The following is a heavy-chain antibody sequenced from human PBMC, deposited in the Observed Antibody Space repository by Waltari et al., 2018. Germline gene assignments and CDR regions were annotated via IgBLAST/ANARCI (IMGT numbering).Heavy chain of an antibody. CDR2: ISSLSSYI. J-gene: IGHJ3*02. CDR3: ARVDHDAFDI. D-gene: IGHD2-15*01. CDR1: GFTFSSYS. Sequence: EVQLVESGGGLVKPGGSLRLSCAASGFTFSSYSMNWVRQAPGKGLGWVSSISSLSSYIYSADSVKGRFTISRDNAKNSLYLQMNSLRAEDTAVYYCARVDHDAFDIWGQGTMVTVSS. V-gene: IGHV3-21*01.